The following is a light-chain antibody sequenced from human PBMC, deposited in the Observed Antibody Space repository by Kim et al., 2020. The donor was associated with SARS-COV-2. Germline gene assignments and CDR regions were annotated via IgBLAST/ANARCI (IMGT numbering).Light chain of an antibody. V-gene: IGKV1-39*01. CDR1: QSISIH. CDR2: AAS. J-gene: IGKJ5*01. Sequence: SVGDRVIITCRTSQSISIHLNWYQQKPRKAPKLLIYAASNLQSGVPSRFSGSGSGTEFTLTIRSLQPEDSATYYCHQGYSSPQITFGQGTRLEIK. CDR3: HQGYSSPQIT.